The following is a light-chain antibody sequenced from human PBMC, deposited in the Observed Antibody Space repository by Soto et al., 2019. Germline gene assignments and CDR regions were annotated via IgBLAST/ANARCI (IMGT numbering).Light chain of an antibody. J-gene: IGKJ2*01. CDR2: GAS. Sequence: EIVMTQSPATLSVSPGERATLSCRASQSVSSNLAWYQQKPGQAPRLLIYGASTRATGIPARFIGSGSGTEFTHTISSLQSEDFAVYYCQQCNNWPFYTFGQGTKLEIK. CDR1: QSVSSN. CDR3: QQCNNWPFYT. V-gene: IGKV3-15*01.